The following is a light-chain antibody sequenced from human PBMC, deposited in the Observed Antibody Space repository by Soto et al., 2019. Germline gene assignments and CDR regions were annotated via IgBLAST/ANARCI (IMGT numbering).Light chain of an antibody. Sequence: DIKITQSPASLSAYVGDRVTITCRASQSISSYLNWYQQKPGKAPKLLIYAASSLQSGVPSRFSGSGSGTDFTLTISSLQPEDFATYYCQQSYSTLWTFGQGTKVDIK. CDR1: QSISSY. J-gene: IGKJ1*01. CDR3: QQSYSTLWT. V-gene: IGKV1-39*01. CDR2: AAS.